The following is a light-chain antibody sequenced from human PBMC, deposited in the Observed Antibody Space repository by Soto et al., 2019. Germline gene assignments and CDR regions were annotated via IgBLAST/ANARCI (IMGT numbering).Light chain of an antibody. V-gene: IGKV3-11*01. CDR3: QQRSKLPRT. Sequence: DILLTQSPATLSLSPGERATISCRASQSVGGYLAWYQQRPGRAPRLLIYGASTRATGIPARFSASGSETDFTLTISSLEPDDFAVYFCQQRSKLPRTFGGGTKIEIK. J-gene: IGKJ4*01. CDR2: GAS. CDR1: QSVGGY.